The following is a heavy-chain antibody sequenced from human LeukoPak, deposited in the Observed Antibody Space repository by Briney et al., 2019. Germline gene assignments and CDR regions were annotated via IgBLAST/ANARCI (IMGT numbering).Heavy chain of an antibody. V-gene: IGHV4-34*01. D-gene: IGHD1-1*01. CDR2: INHSGST. Sequence: SETLSLTCAVYGGSFSGYYWSWIRQPPGKGLEWIGEINHSGSTNYNPSLKSRVTMSVDTSKNQFSLKLSSVTAADTAVYYCARDLKTTGAKGNNWFDPWGQGTLVTVSS. CDR1: GGSFSGYY. CDR3: ARDLKTTGAKGNNWFDP. J-gene: IGHJ5*02.